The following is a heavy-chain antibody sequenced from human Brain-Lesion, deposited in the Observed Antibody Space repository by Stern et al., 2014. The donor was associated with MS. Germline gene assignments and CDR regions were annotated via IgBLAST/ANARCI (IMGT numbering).Heavy chain of an antibody. Sequence: VQLEESGPGLVKPSQTLSLTCTVSGGSVGSGSYDWSWIRQPAGKGLEWIGRIYTTGRTYYNPSLKSRVSISIDTSKNQFSLKLPSVTAADTAVYYCARDKEDTNMAFRYFDNWGQGTLVTVSS. CDR3: ARDKEDTNMAFRYFDN. D-gene: IGHD5-18*01. V-gene: IGHV4-61*02. CDR2: IYTTGRT. CDR1: GGSVGSGSYD. J-gene: IGHJ4*02.